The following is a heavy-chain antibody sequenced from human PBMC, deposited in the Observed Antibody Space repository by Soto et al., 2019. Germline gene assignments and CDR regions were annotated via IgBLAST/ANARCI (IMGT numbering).Heavy chain of an antibody. D-gene: IGHD6-6*01. CDR1: QFTFSYYA. CDR3: AKGRPPFDL. Sequence: EVQLLESGGGLVQPGGSLRLSCAASQFTFSYYAMGWVRQAPGKGLEWVSLISGAGGSTNYADSVKGRFGISRDNSENTLYLQMNSLSAEDTAVYYCAKGRPPFDLWGRGTLVIVSS. CDR2: ISGAGGST. J-gene: IGHJ2*01. V-gene: IGHV3-23*01.